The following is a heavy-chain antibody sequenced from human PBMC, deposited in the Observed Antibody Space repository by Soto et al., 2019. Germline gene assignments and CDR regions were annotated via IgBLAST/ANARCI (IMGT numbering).Heavy chain of an antibody. Sequence: PGGAVKVSCVASGFTFSSYGMHWVRQAPGKGLEWVAVISYDGSNKYYADSVKGRFTISRDNSKNTLYLQMNSLRAEDTAVYYCAKPRRGYSYGYDAFDIWGQGTMVTVSS. CDR2: ISYDGSNK. D-gene: IGHD5-18*01. CDR3: AKPRRGYSYGYDAFDI. V-gene: IGHV3-30*18. CDR1: GFTFSSYG. J-gene: IGHJ3*02.